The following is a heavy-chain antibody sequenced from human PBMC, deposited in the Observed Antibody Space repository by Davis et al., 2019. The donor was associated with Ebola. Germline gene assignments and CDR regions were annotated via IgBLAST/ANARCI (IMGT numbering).Heavy chain of an antibody. Sequence: GESLKISCAASGFTFSTYGMYWVRQAPGKGLEWVTFIQDDGTNKYSAESVKGRFTISRDNSKNTLFLQMNSLRVEDTAVYYCANHYSNLPGGMDVWGQGTTVTVSS. CDR2: IQDDGTNK. J-gene: IGHJ6*02. CDR1: GFTFSTYG. V-gene: IGHV3-30*02. CDR3: ANHYSNLPGGMDV. D-gene: IGHD4-11*01.